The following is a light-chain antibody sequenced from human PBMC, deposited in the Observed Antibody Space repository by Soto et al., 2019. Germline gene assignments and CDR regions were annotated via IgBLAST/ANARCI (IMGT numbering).Light chain of an antibody. J-gene: IGKJ1*01. CDR3: QQYGGSPRT. CDR2: GAS. Sequence: EIVLTQSPGTLSLSPGERATLSCRASQSVSSSYLAWYQHKPVQAPRLLIYGASSRATGIPDRFSGSGFWTDFTLTISRLEPEDFAVYYSQQYGGSPRTLGQGTKVEIK. CDR1: QSVSSSY. V-gene: IGKV3-20*01.